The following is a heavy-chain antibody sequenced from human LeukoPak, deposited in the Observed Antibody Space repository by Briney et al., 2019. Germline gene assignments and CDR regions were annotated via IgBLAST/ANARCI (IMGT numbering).Heavy chain of an antibody. Sequence: SETLSLTCTVPGGSISIYYWSWIRQPPGKGLEWIGYIYNSGSTNYNPSFKSRVTISEDTPKNQFSLKLSSVTAAGTAVYYCVRDRELNYWGQGILVTVSS. CDR1: GGSISIYY. J-gene: IGHJ4*02. V-gene: IGHV4-59*01. D-gene: IGHD3-10*01. CDR3: VRDRELNY. CDR2: IYNSGST.